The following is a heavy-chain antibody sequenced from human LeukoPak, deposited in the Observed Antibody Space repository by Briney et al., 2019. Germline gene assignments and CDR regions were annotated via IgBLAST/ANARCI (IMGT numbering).Heavy chain of an antibody. D-gene: IGHD4-17*01. CDR1: GFTFSSYA. V-gene: IGHV3-30-3*01. J-gene: IGHJ4*02. CDR3: ARAGGSTVSHSDY. CDR2: ISYDGSNK. Sequence: PGRSLRLSCAASGFTFSSYAMHWVRQAPGEGLEWVAVISYDGSNKYYADSVKGRFTISKDNAKNSLYLQMNSLRAEDTAVYYCARAGGSTVSHSDYWGQGTLVTVSS.